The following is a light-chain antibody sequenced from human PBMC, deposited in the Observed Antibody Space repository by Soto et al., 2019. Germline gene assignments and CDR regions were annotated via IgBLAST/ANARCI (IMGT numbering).Light chain of an antibody. CDR2: DAS. J-gene: IGKJ4*01. CDR3: QQRSNWPPLT. V-gene: IGKV3-11*01. CDR1: QSVSSY. Sequence: EIVLTQSPATLSLSPGERATLSCRASQSVSSYLAWYQQKHGQAPSLLIYDASNRATGIPARFSGSGSGTDFTPTISSLEPEDFAVYYCQQRSNWPPLTFGGGTKVEIK.